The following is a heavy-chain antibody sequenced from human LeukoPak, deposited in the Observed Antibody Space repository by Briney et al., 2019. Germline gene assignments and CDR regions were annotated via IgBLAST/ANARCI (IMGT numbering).Heavy chain of an antibody. CDR3: ASRDYYDSSGYYDAFDI. D-gene: IGHD3-22*01. J-gene: IGHJ3*02. CDR2: IYSGGST. V-gene: IGHV3-53*01. Sequence: AGGSLRLSCAASGVTVSSNYMSWVRQAPGKGLEWVSVIYSGGSTYYADSGKGRFTISRDNSKNTLYLQMNSLRAEDTAVYYCASRDYYDSSGYYDAFDIWGQGTMVTVSS. CDR1: GVTVSSNY.